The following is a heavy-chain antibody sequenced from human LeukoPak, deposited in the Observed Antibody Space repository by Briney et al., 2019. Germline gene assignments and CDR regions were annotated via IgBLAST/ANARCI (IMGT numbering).Heavy chain of an antibody. V-gene: IGHV3-33*06. D-gene: IGHD1-1*01. Sequence: GGSLRLSCAASGFTYSSYGMHWVRQAPGKGLEWVAVILSDGSKEFYTDSVKGRFTISRDNSKNTLYLQMNSLRAEDTAVYYCAKEFAWNGAGSWDYWGQGTLVTVSS. J-gene: IGHJ4*02. CDR3: AKEFAWNGAGSWDY. CDR2: ILSDGSKE. CDR1: GFTYSSYG.